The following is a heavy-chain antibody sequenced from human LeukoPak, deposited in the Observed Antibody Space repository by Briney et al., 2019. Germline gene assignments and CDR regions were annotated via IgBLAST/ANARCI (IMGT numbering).Heavy chain of an antibody. CDR2: ISGSGGST. CDR1: GFTFSSYA. V-gene: IGHV3-23*01. CDR3: ARRCPVLRFLEWLF. Sequence: PGGSLRLSCAASGFTFSSYAMSWVRQAPGKGLERVSAISGSGGSTYYADSVKGRFTISRDNSKNTLYLQMGSLRAEDMAVYYCARRCPVLRFLEWLFWGQGTLVTVSS. D-gene: IGHD3-3*01. J-gene: IGHJ4*02.